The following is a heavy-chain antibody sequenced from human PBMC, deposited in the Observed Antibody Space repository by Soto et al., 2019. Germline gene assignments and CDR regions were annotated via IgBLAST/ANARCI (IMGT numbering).Heavy chain of an antibody. CDR3: AREPFGRFDP. J-gene: IGHJ5*02. CDR1: GDSFGSYA. CDR2: IIPVFGTT. Sequence: QMQLVQSGPEVKKPGSLVKVSCKASGDSFGSYAVSWVRQAPGQGLEWMGAIIPVFGTTNYTQKFQGRVTITADDSTTTAYMELSSLRSDDTAVYYCAREPFGRFDPWGQGTLVTVSS. V-gene: IGHV1-69*01. D-gene: IGHD3-10*01.